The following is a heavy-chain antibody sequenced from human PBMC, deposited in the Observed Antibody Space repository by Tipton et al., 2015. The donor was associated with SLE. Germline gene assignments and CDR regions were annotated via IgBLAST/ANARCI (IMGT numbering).Heavy chain of an antibody. CDR1: GGSISNSSFY. D-gene: IGHD5/OR15-5a*01. V-gene: IGHV4-39*07. CDR2: MYYIGNT. Sequence: TLSLTCDVSGGSISNSSFYWGWIRQPPGKGLEWIGSMYYIGNTYDNPSLKSRVTISLDTSKNQLSLKLSSVTAADTAIYYCARHAGGLRRSFDDWGQGTLVSVSS. CDR3: ARHAGGLRRSFDD. J-gene: IGHJ4*02.